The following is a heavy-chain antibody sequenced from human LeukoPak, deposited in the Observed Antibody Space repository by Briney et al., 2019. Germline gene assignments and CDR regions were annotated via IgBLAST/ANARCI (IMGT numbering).Heavy chain of an antibody. CDR3: ASPGPAYYGDAFDI. Sequence: SVKVSCKASGYTFTDYYMQWVRQAPGQGLEWMGGIIPIFGTANYAQKFQGRVTITADESTSTAYMELSSLRSEDTAVYYCASPGPAYYGDAFDIWGQGTMVTVSS. J-gene: IGHJ3*02. CDR1: GYTFTDYY. D-gene: IGHD3-3*01. V-gene: IGHV1-69*13. CDR2: IIPIFGTA.